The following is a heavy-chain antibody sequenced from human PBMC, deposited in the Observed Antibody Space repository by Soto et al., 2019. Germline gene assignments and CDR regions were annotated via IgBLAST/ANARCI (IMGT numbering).Heavy chain of an antibody. J-gene: IGHJ6*02. V-gene: IGHV3-23*01. CDR2: ISGSGGST. CDR1: GFTFSSYA. D-gene: IGHD4-17*01. CDR3: AKSGPTVTTLQHYYYYYGMDV. Sequence: GESLKISCAASGFTFSSYAMSWVRQAPGKGLEWVSAISGSGGSTYYADSVKGRFTISRDNSKNTLYLQMNSLRAEDTAVYYCAKSGPTVTTLQHYYYYYGMDVWGQGTTVTVSS.